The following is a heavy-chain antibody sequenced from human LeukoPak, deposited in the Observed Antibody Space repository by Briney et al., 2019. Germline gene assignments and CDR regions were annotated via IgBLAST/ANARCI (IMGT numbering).Heavy chain of an antibody. CDR2: TYYRSQWYS. J-gene: IGHJ5*02. CDR1: GDSVSRNTVA. Sequence: SRTLSLTCAISGDSVSRNTVAWNWIRQSPSRGLEWLGRTYYRSQWYSDYAESVKGRITINPDTSKNQFSLQLNSVTPEDTAVYYCARDPIYGENWFDPWGQGTLVTVSS. V-gene: IGHV6-1*01. CDR3: ARDPIYGENWFDP. D-gene: IGHD4-17*01.